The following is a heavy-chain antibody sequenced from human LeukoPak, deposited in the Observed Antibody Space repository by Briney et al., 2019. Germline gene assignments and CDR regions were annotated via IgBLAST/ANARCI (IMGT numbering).Heavy chain of an antibody. J-gene: IGHJ4*02. V-gene: IGHV3-23*01. D-gene: IGHD2-15*01. CDR3: AEDVVVIVAAKPGI. CDR2: ISGSGDST. CDR1: GFTFSTYA. Sequence: GGSLRLSCAASGFTFSTYAMSWVRQAPGKGLEGVSNISGSGDSTYYVDSVKGRFTISRDNSKNMLYLQMNSLRAEDTAIYYCAEDVVVIVAAKPGIWGQGTLVTVSS.